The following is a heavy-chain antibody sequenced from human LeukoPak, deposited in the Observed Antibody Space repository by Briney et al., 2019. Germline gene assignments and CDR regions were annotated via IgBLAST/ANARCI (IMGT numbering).Heavy chain of an antibody. CDR2: ISAYNGNT. CDR1: GYTFINYG. V-gene: IGHV1-18*01. D-gene: IGHD1-1*01. CDR3: ARGDIQTIGGFYFDY. J-gene: IGHJ4*02. Sequence: ASVKVSCKASGYTFINYGISWVRQAPGQGLEWMGWISAYNGNTNYAQKLQGRVTMTTDTSTSTAYMELRSLRSDDTAVYYCARGDIQTIGGFYFDYWGQGTLVTVSS.